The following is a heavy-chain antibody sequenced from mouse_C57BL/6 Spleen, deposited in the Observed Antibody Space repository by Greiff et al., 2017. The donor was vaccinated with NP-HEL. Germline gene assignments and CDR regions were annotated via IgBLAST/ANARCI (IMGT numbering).Heavy chain of an antibody. Sequence: QVQLQQSGPELVKPGASVKISCKASGYAFSSSWMNWVKQRPGKGLEWIGRIYPGDGDTNYNGKFKGKATLTADKSSSTAYMQRSSLTSEDSAVYFCARSGGNYDFDYWGQGTTLTVSS. CDR1: GYAFSSSW. CDR2: IYPGDGDT. J-gene: IGHJ2*01. D-gene: IGHD2-1*01. V-gene: IGHV1-82*01. CDR3: ARSGGNYDFDY.